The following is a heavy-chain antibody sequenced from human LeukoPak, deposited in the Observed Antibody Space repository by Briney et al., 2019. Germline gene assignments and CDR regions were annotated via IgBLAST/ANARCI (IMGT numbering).Heavy chain of an antibody. V-gene: IGHV1-24*01. CDR1: GNTLTELS. J-gene: IGHJ4*02. CDR2: FDPDDGET. Sequence: AASVKVSCKVSGNTLTELSMHWVRQAPGKGLEWLGGFDPDDGETIYAQKFQGRVTMTEDTSTDTAYVELGSLRSEDTAVYYCAAGLTDWFFFLDYWGQGTLVTVSS. D-gene: IGHD3-9*01. CDR3: AAGLTDWFFFLDY.